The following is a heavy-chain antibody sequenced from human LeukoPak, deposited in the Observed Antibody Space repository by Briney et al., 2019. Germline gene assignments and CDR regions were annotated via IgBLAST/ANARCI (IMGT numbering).Heavy chain of an antibody. CDR3: AKPLVVVPAASGESDY. CDR1: GFTFSNSG. J-gene: IGHJ4*02. D-gene: IGHD2-2*01. Sequence: GGSLRLSCAGSGFTFSNSGMSWVRQAPGKGLEWVSAISGSGGSTYYADSVKGRFTISRDNSNNTLYLQMNSLRAEDTAVYYCAKPLVVVPAASGESDYWGQGTLVTVSS. V-gene: IGHV3-23*01. CDR2: ISGSGGST.